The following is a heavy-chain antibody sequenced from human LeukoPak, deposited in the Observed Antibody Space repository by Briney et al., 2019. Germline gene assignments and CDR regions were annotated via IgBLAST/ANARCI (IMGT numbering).Heavy chain of an antibody. Sequence: GGSLRLSCAASGFTVSSNYMSWVRQAPGKGLEWVSVTYSGGSTYYADSVKGRFTISRDNSKNTLYLQMNSLRAEDTAVYYCARPREASGYYLGAFDIWGQGTMVTVSS. V-gene: IGHV3-53*01. CDR1: GFTVSSNY. CDR3: ARPREASGYYLGAFDI. J-gene: IGHJ3*02. CDR2: TYSGGST. D-gene: IGHD3-22*01.